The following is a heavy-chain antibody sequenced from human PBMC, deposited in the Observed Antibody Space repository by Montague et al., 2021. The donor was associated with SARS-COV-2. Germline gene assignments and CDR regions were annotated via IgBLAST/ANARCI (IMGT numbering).Heavy chain of an antibody. CDR1: GFTFSSYS. CDR2: ISSSSSYI. V-gene: IGHV3-21*01. CDR3: ARGDFDWLLSFHYGMDV. Sequence: SLRLSCAASGFTFSSYSMNWVRQAPGKGLEWVSSISSSSSYIYYADSVKVRFTISRDNAKNSLYLQMNSLRAEATAVYYCARGDFDWLLSFHYGMDVWGQGTTVTVSS. D-gene: IGHD3-9*01. J-gene: IGHJ6*02.